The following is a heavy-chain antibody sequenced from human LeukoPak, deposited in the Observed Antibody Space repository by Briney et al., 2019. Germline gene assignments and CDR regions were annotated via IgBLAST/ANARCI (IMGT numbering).Heavy chain of an antibody. J-gene: IGHJ4*02. CDR1: GFTFSSYG. V-gene: IGHV3-23*01. CDR3: AKGVGYCSGGSCQQFDY. Sequence: GGTLRLSCAASGFTFSSYGMSWVRQAPGKGLEWVSAISGSGGSTYYADSVKGRFTISRDNSKNTLYLQMNSLRAEDTAVYYCAKGVGYCSGGSCQQFDYWGQGTLVTVSS. D-gene: IGHD2-15*01. CDR2: ISGSGGST.